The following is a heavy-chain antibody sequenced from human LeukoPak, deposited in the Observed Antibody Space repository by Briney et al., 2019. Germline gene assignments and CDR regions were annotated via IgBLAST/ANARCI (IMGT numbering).Heavy chain of an antibody. V-gene: IGHV4-59*01. CDR3: ARGDGLWFGELLSAFDI. J-gene: IGHJ3*02. CDR2: IYYSGST. D-gene: IGHD3-10*01. CDR1: GGSISSYY. Sequence: NPSETLSLTCTVSGGSISSYYWSWIRQPPGKELEWIGYIYYSGSTNYNPSLKSRVTISVDTSKNQFSLKLSSVTAADTAVYYCARGDGLWFGELLSAFDIWGQGTMVTVSS.